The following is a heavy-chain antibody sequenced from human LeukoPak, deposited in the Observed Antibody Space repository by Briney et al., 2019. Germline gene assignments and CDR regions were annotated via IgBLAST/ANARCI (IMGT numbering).Heavy chain of an antibody. V-gene: IGHV1-2*06. D-gene: IGHD6-6*01. CDR3: ARELANFFDY. CDR1: GYTFTGYY. J-gene: IGHJ4*02. Sequence: GGSLRLSCAASGYTFTGYYMHWVRQAPGQGLEWMGRFNPNSGATNSAQKFQGRVFMTGDTSISTAYMELSSLRSDDTAVYYCARELANFFDYWGQGTLVTVSS. CDR2: FNPNSGAT.